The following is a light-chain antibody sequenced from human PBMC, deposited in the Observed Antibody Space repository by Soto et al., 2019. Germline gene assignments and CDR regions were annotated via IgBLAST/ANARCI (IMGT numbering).Light chain of an antibody. CDR1: QGISSD. J-gene: IGKJ1*01. CDR2: AAS. V-gene: IGKV1-9*01. CDR3: QQANSFPPWT. Sequence: PSFLSPSIGESVTITCRASQGISSDLAWYQQNPGKAPNPLIYAASTLQSGVPSRFSGGGSGTDFTLTISSLQPEDFATYYCQQANSFPPWTFGQGTKVDI.